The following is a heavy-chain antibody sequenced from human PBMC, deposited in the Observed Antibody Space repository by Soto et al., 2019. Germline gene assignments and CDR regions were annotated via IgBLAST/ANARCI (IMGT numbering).Heavy chain of an antibody. Sequence: QVQLQESGPGLVKPSETLSLTRTVSGGTISRYYWSWIRQPPGKGLEWIGYMYNTGSTVYNPSFKCRVNLSVDTSKNQFSQKLNSVTAADTAVYYCARDLWGYCGTDCYPLDVWGQGTTVTVSS. CDR3: ARDLWGYCGTDCYPLDV. J-gene: IGHJ6*02. V-gene: IGHV4-59*01. CDR1: GGTISRYY. D-gene: IGHD2-21*02. CDR2: MYNTGST.